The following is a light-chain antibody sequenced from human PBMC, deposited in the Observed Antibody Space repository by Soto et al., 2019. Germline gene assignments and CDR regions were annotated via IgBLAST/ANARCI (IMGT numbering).Light chain of an antibody. Sequence: ALRMTQSPSSLSASTGDRVTITCRASQGISSYLAWYQQKPGKAPKLMIYDASSLESGVPSRFSGSGSGTEFTLTISSLQPDDFATYYCQQYNSYPWTFGQGTKVDIK. CDR3: QQYNSYPWT. V-gene: IGKV1-8*01. CDR2: DAS. CDR1: QGISSY. J-gene: IGKJ1*01.